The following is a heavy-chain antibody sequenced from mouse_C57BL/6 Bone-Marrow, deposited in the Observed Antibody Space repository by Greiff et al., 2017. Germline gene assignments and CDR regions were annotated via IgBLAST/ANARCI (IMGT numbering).Heavy chain of an antibody. D-gene: IGHD2-1*01. J-gene: IGHJ3*01. V-gene: IGHV1-64*01. CDR3: ARSKGNYGRFAY. CDR2: IHPNSGST. CDR1: GYTFTSYW. Sequence: VQLQQPGAELVKPGASVKLSCKASGYTFTSYWMHWVKQRPGQGLEWIGMIHPNSGSTNYNEKFTSKATLTVDKSSSTAYMQLSSLTSEDSAVYYCARSKGNYGRFAYWGQGTLVTVSA.